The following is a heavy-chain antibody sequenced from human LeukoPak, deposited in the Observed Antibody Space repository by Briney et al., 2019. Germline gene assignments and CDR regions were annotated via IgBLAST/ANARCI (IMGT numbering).Heavy chain of an antibody. J-gene: IGHJ4*02. Sequence: GGSLRLSCAASGFTFSSYAMSWVRQAPGKGLEWVSAISGSGGSTYYADSVKGRFTISRDNSKNTPYLQMNSLRAEDTAVYYCAEESGYSYGNYFDYWGQGTLVTVSS. CDR1: GFTFSSYA. CDR2: ISGSGGST. V-gene: IGHV3-23*01. D-gene: IGHD5-18*01. CDR3: AEESGYSYGNYFDY.